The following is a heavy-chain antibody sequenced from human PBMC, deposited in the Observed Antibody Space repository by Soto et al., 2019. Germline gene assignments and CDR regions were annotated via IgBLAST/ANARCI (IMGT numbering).Heavy chain of an antibody. CDR1: GFTFSNAW. D-gene: IGHD3-9*01. V-gene: IGHV3-15*01. J-gene: IGHJ3*02. CDR2: IKSKTDGGTT. Sequence: GGSLRLSCAASGFTFSNAWMSWVRQAPGKGLEWVGRIKSKTDGGTTDYAAPVKGRFTISRDDSKNTLYLQMNSLKTEDTAVYYCTTGSSQRYFDWLPPEKRDAFDIWGQGTMVTVSS. CDR3: TTGSSQRYFDWLPPEKRDAFDI.